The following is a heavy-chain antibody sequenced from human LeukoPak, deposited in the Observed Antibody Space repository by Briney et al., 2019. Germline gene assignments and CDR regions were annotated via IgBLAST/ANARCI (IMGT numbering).Heavy chain of an antibody. CDR2: ISGSSSNT. CDR1: GFTFSDFY. Sequence: CGSLRLSCAASGFTFSDFYMSWIRQAPGKGLESVSYISGSSSNTNYADSVKGRFTISRDNAKNSLYLQMNSLRPEDTAVYYCTRHPAEGDYWGQGTLVTVSS. J-gene: IGHJ4*02. V-gene: IGHV3-11*03. CDR3: TRHPAEGDY. D-gene: IGHD2-15*01.